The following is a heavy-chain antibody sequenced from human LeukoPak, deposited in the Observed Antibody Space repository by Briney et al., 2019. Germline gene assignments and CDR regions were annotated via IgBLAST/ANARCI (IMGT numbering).Heavy chain of an antibody. CDR2: IDIDGTGT. V-gene: IGHV3-74*01. J-gene: IGHJ4*02. Sequence: PGGSLRLSCAASGFTFTNYWMHWVRQAPGKGLVWVSRIDIDGTGTSYVDSVKGRFTISRDNAKNTVSLQMNSLKAEDTAVYYCGTVFDHWGPGILVTVSS. CDR3: GTVFDH. CDR1: GFTFTNYW.